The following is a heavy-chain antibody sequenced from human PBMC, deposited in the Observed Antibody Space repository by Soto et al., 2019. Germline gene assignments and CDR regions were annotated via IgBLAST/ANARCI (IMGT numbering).Heavy chain of an antibody. CDR1: GYTFTSDG. J-gene: IGHJ6*02. CDR3: ARDAHCGGAPGCRAMDV. Sequence: QVQLVQSGAEVKKPGASVKVSFKASGYTFTSDGVSWVRQAPGQGLEWMGGISGYNGNTNYAQRFRDRVTLTTDTSTSTAYMELRSLRSDDSAVYYCARDAHCGGAPGCRAMDVWGQGTTITVSS. V-gene: IGHV1-18*04. CDR2: ISGYNGNT. D-gene: IGHD2-21*01.